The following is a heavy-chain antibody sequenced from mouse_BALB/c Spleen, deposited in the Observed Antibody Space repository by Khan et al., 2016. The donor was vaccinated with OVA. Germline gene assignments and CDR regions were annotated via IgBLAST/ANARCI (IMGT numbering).Heavy chain of an antibody. CDR1: GYTFSSYW. D-gene: IGHD4-1*02. V-gene: IGHV1-9*01. CDR3: ARANWGFAY. CDR2: ILPGSGST. J-gene: IGHJ3*01. Sequence: QVQLKQPGAELIKPGASVKISCKATGYTFSSYWIEWVKQRPGHGLEWIGEILPGSGSTNYNEKFKGKATFTADTSSNTAYMQLSSLTSEDSAVYYCARANWGFAYWGQGTLVTVSA.